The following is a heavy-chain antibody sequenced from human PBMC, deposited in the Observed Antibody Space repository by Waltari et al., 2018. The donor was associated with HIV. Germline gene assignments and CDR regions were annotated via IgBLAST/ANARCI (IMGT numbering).Heavy chain of an antibody. CDR3: ARVSIYYDILTGYKPGCFDY. D-gene: IGHD3-9*01. J-gene: IGHJ4*02. CDR2: SYYSGGT. CDR1: GGSISSYV. V-gene: IGHV4-59*01. Sequence: QVQLQESGPGLVKPSETLSRTCTVSGGSISSYVWRLIQEPPGKGLEWIGYSYYSGGTNYNPALKSRVTISVDTYKNQFSLKLSSVTAADTAVYYCARVSIYYDILTGYKPGCFDYWGQGTLVTVSS.